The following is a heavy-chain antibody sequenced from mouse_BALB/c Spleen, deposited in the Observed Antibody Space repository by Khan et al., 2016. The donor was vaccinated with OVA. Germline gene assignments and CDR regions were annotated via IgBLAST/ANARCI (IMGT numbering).Heavy chain of an antibody. CDR3: ARGLRYFDY. J-gene: IGHJ2*01. Sequence: QLEESGPGLVKPSQSLSLTCTVTGYSITSAYAWNWIRQFPGDKLEWMGYITYSGSTNYNPSLKSRISITRDTSKNQFFLQLNSVTTEDTATXYCARGLRYFDYWGQGTTLTVSS. D-gene: IGHD3-1*01. V-gene: IGHV3-2*02. CDR2: ITYSGST. CDR1: GYSITSAYA.